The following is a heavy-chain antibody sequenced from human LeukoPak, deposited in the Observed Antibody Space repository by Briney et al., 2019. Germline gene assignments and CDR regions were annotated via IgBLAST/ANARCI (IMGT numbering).Heavy chain of an antibody. J-gene: IGHJ4*02. CDR2: ISGSGGST. D-gene: IGHD1-7*01. V-gene: IGHV3-23*01. CDR1: GFTVSSNY. Sequence: GGSLRLSCAASGFTVSSNYMSWVRQAPGKGLEWVSAISGSGGSTYYADSVKGRFTISRDNSKNTLHLQMNSLRDDDTALYYCATAGNNWDYYFDYWGQGTLVTVSS. CDR3: ATAGNNWDYYFDY.